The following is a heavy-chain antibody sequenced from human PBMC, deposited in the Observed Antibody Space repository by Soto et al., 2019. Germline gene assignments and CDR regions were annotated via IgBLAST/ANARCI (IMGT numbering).Heavy chain of an antibody. Sequence: GGSLILSCAASGFTFSSYGMHWVRQAPGKGLEWVAVIWYDGSNKYYADSVKGRFTISRDNSKNTLYLQMNSLRAEDTAVYYCARDQTTMTTANYDGYFDYWGQGTLVTVSS. D-gene: IGHD4-17*01. CDR3: ARDQTTMTTANYDGYFDY. V-gene: IGHV3-33*01. CDR2: IWYDGSNK. J-gene: IGHJ4*02. CDR1: GFTFSSYG.